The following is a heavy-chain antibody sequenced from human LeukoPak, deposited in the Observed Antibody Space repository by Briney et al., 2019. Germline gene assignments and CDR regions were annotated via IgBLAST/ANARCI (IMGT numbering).Heavy chain of an antibody. CDR1: GFTFDDYA. D-gene: IGHD6-19*01. Sequence: GGPLRLSCAASGFTFDDYAMHWVRQAPGKGLEWVSGISWNSGSIGYADSVKGRFTISRDNAKNSLYLQMNSLRAEDTALYYCAKDRFGSSGLNYWGQGTLVTVSS. CDR2: ISWNSGSI. J-gene: IGHJ4*02. V-gene: IGHV3-9*01. CDR3: AKDRFGSSGLNY.